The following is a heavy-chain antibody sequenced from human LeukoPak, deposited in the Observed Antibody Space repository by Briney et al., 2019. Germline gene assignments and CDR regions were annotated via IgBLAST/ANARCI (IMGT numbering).Heavy chain of an antibody. V-gene: IGHV4-39*01. D-gene: IGHD6-6*01. J-gene: IGHJ5*02. CDR2: IYYSGST. CDR1: GGSISSSSYY. CDR3: ARGPPTSIAAREVWFDP. Sequence: SETLSLTCTVSGGSISSSSYYWGWIRQPPGKGLEWIGSIYYSGSTYYNPSLKSRVTISVDTSKNQFSLKLSSVTAADTAVYYCARGPPTSIAAREVWFDPWGQGTLVTVSS.